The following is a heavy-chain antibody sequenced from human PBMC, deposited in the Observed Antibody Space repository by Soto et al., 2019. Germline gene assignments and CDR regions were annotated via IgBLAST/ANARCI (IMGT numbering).Heavy chain of an antibody. CDR1: GFTFSDYY. V-gene: IGHV3-11*01. CDR2: ISSSGSSI. J-gene: IGHJ4*02. D-gene: IGHD3-16*01. CDR3: ARPPKLHLGESYFDY. Sequence: QVQLVDSGGGLVKPGGSLRLSCAASGFTFSDYYMSWIRQAPGKGLEGVSYISSSGSSIYYADSVKGRFTISRDNAKNSLYLQMNSLRAEDTAVYYCARPPKLHLGESYFDYWGQGTLVTVSS.